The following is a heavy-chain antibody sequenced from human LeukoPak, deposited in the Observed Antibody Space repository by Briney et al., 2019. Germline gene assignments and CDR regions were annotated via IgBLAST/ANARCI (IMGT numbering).Heavy chain of an antibody. CDR2: IYYSGST. CDR3: ARLCYGGNSEWFDP. J-gene: IGHJ5*02. V-gene: IGHV4-38-2*02. CDR1: GYSISSSYY. D-gene: IGHD4-23*01. Sequence: SETLSLTCTVSGYSISSSYYWGWIRQPPGEGLEWIGSIYYSGSTYYNPSLKSRVTISVDTSKNQFSLKLSSVTAADTAVYYCARLCYGGNSEWFDPWGQGTLVTVSS.